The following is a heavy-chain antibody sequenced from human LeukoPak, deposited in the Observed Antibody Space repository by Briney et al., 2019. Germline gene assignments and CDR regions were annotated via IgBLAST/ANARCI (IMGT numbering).Heavy chain of an antibody. CDR2: IYYTGIT. CDR1: GGSISTYY. J-gene: IGHJ6*03. V-gene: IGHV4-59*12. CDR3: ARGSDDSSGYYLAYYMDV. D-gene: IGHD3-22*01. Sequence: SETLSLTCTVSGGSISTYYWSWIRQPPGKGLEWIGYIYYTGITSYNPSLKARVSISINMSKNQFSLKLTSVSAADTAVYYCARGSDDSSGYYLAYYMDVWGKGTTVTVSS.